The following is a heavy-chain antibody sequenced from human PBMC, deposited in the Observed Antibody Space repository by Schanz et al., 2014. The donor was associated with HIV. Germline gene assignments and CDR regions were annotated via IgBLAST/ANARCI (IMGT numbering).Heavy chain of an antibody. V-gene: IGHV3-23*01. D-gene: IGHD4-4*01. Sequence: EGQLLESGGGLVQPGGSLRLSCAASGFSFSSYVMSWIRQAPGKGLEWVSAISGSGGSTYYADSVKGRFTISRDNSKNTLYLQMNRLRAEDTALYFCANDPELTTITGYFDSWGQGTLVTVSS. CDR2: ISGSGGST. CDR3: ANDPELTTITGYFDS. J-gene: IGHJ4*02. CDR1: GFSFSSYV.